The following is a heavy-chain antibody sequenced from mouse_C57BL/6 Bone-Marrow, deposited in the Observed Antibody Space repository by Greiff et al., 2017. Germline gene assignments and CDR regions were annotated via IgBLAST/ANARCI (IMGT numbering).Heavy chain of an antibody. V-gene: IGHV1-55*01. Sequence: QVQLQQPGAELVKPGASVKMSCKASGYTFTSYWITWVQQRPGQGLEWIGDIYPGRGRTNYNEQFKSKATLTVDTSSRTAYMQLSSLTSEDSAVYYGARGRFITTVVDWYFDVGCTGTTVTVAS. CDR2: IYPGRGRT. J-gene: IGHJ1*03. D-gene: IGHD1-1*01. CDR1: GYTFTSYW. CDR3: ARGRFITTVVDWYFDV.